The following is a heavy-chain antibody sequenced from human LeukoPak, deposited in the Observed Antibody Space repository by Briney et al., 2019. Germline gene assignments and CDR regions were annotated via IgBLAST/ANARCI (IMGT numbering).Heavy chain of an antibody. Sequence: ASVKVSCKASGYTFTGYYMHWERQAPGQGLEWMGWINPDSGDTNYAQKFQGWVTMTRDTSINTAYMELSRLRSDDTAVYYCARVRLSGNYYDYWGQGTLVTVAS. CDR3: ARVRLSGNYYDY. V-gene: IGHV1-2*04. CDR2: INPDSGDT. D-gene: IGHD3-3*01. CDR1: GYTFTGYY. J-gene: IGHJ4*02.